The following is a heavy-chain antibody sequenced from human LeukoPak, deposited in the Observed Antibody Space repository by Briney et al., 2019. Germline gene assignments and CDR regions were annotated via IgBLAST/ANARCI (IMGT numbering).Heavy chain of an antibody. D-gene: IGHD3-10*01. CDR3: TRRGPFLSFGELFDY. Sequence: ASAKVSCKASGYTFTDYAMHWVRQAPGQRLEWMGWINVASGNTKYSQKFQGRVTITRDTSASTAYMELSSLRSEDTAVYYCTRRGPFLSFGELFDYWGQGTLVTVSS. V-gene: IGHV1-3*01. CDR1: GYTFTDYA. J-gene: IGHJ4*02. CDR2: INVASGNT.